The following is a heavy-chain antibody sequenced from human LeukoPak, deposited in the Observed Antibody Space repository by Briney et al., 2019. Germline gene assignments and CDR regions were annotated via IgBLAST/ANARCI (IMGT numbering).Heavy chain of an antibody. J-gene: IGHJ6*02. V-gene: IGHV4-39*07. CDR2: IYYSGST. CDR1: GGSISSSSYY. D-gene: IGHD3-10*01. Sequence: SETLSLTCTVSGGSISSSSYYWGWIRQPPGKGLEWIGSIYYSGSTYYNPSLKSRVAISVDTSKNQFSLKLSSVTAADTAVYYCARESPSGYYGMDVWGQGTTVTVSS. CDR3: ARESPSGYYGMDV.